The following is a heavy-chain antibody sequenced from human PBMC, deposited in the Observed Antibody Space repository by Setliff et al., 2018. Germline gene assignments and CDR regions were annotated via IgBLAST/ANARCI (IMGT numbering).Heavy chain of an antibody. CDR3: AHKYGDYVRYFQH. D-gene: IGHD4-17*01. CDR1: GFSLSTSGVG. J-gene: IGHJ1*01. V-gene: IGHV2-5*01. CDR2: IYWNDDK. Sequence: SGPTLVNPTQTLTLTCTFSGFSLSTSGVGVGWIRQPPGKALEWLALIYWNDDKRYSPSLKSRLTITKDNSKNQVVLTMTNMDPVDTATYYCAHKYGDYVRYFQHWGQGTLVTVSS.